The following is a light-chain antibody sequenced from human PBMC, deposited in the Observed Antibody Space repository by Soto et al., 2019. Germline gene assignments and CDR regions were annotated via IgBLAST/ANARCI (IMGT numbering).Light chain of an antibody. CDR3: QVCERFSDHYLV. Sequence: SYELAQPPSVSVSPGQTASITCWGDNIGTKSVHWYQQRPGQAPVLVVYDDKKRPSGIPERFSGSNSGNTATLTISRVETGDEADYYCQVCERFSDHYLVFGLWTKVIVL. V-gene: IGLV3-21*02. J-gene: IGLJ1*01. CDR2: DDK. CDR1: NIGTKS.